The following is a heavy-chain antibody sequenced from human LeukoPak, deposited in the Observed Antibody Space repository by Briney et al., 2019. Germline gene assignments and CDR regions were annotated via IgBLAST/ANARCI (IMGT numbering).Heavy chain of an antibody. CDR3: AKDRYSSGRAGLR. CDR2: MNPNSGNT. Sequence: ASVKVSCKASGYTFTSYDINWVRQATGQGLEWMGWMNPNSGNTGYAQKFQGRVTITRNTPISTAYMELSSLRSEDTALYYCAKDRYSSGRAGLRWGQGTLVTVSS. J-gene: IGHJ4*02. CDR1: GYTFTSYD. D-gene: IGHD6-19*01. V-gene: IGHV1-8*03.